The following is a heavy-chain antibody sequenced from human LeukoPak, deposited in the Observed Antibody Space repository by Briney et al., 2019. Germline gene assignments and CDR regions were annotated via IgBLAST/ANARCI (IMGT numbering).Heavy chain of an antibody. D-gene: IGHD1-14*01. CDR1: GGSISSYY. J-gene: IGHJ4*02. CDR3: ARVNSETGYFDY. CDR2: IYTSGST. V-gene: IGHV4-4*07. Sequence: SETLSLTCTVSGGSISSYYWSRIRQPAGKGLEWIGRIYTSGSTNYNPSLKSRVTMSVDTSKNQFSLKLSSVTAADTAVYYCARVNSETGYFDYWGQGTLVTVSS.